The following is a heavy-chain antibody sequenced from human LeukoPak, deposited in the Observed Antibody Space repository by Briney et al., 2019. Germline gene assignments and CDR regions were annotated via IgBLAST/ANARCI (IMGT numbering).Heavy chain of an antibody. J-gene: IGHJ4*02. Sequence: SVKVSCKASGGTFSSYAISWVRQAPGQGLEWMGGIIPIFGTANYAQKFQGRVTITTDESTSTAYMELSSLRSEDTAVYYCARDRVVGAAEFDYWGQGTLVTVSS. D-gene: IGHD1-26*01. CDR2: IIPIFGTA. CDR1: GGTFSSYA. V-gene: IGHV1-69*05. CDR3: ARDRVVGAAEFDY.